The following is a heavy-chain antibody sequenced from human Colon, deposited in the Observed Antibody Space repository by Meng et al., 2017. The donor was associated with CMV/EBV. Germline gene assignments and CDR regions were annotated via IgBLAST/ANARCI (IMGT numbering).Heavy chain of an antibody. D-gene: IGHD3-16*01. V-gene: IGHV3-7*04. CDR2: IKADGSET. CDR1: RFSFSDFW. J-gene: IGHJ4*03. Sequence: GESLKISCTVSRFSFSDFWMNWVRQAPGKGLEWVANIKADGSETYYADSVKGRFIISRDNAKNSLNLQMNSLRVEDTAVYFCVRGHYDGAWGHGTLVTVSS. CDR3: VRGHYDGA.